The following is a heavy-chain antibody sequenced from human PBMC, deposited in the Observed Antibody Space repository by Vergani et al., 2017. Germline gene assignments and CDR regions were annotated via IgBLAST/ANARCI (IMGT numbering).Heavy chain of an antibody. CDR1: GGTFSSYT. J-gene: IGHJ4*02. CDR3: AREWNDSPSIDY. V-gene: IGHV1-69*02. CDR2: IIPILGIA. Sequence: QVQLVQSGAEVKKPGSSVKVSCKASGGTFSSYTISWVRQAPGQGLEWMGRIIPILGIANYAQKFQGRVTITADKSTSTAYMELSSLRSEDTAVYYCAREWNDSPSIDYWGQGTLVTVSS. D-gene: IGHD1-1*01.